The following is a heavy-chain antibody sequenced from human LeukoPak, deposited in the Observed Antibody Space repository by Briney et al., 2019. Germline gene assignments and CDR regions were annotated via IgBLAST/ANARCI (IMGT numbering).Heavy chain of an antibody. CDR1: GFTFSSYG. Sequence: GGSLRFSCAASGFTFSSYGMHWVRQAPGKGLEWVAVISFDGSNRYYADSVKGRFTISRDNSKDTLYLQMSSVRVDDTAVYYCARDRGRYYDSRGFYWGYYFDSWGQGILVTVST. V-gene: IGHV3-33*08. CDR2: ISFDGSNR. J-gene: IGHJ4*02. CDR3: ARDRGRYYDSRGFYWGYYFDS. D-gene: IGHD3-22*01.